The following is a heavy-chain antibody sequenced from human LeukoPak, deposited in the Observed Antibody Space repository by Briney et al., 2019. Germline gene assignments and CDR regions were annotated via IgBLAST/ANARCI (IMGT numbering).Heavy chain of an antibody. Sequence: VSVKVSCKTSGYTFTSYDINWVRQATGQGLEWMGWMNPNSGNTGYAQKFQGRVTITRNTSISTAYMELSSLRSEDTAVYYCARGRVTDRGREFDYWGQGTRVTVSS. CDR3: ARGRVTDRGREFDY. V-gene: IGHV1-8*03. CDR2: MNPNSGNT. CDR1: GYTFTSYD. D-gene: IGHD5-24*01. J-gene: IGHJ4*02.